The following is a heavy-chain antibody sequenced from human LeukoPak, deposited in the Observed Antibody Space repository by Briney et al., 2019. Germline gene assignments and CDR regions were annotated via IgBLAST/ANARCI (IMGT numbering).Heavy chain of an antibody. CDR1: GGSISSYY. CDR3: ARWVAVKTTFDI. V-gene: IGHV4-59*08. CDR2: IYHSGSA. J-gene: IGHJ3*02. Sequence: SETLSLTCTVSGGSISSYYWSWIRQPPGKGLEWIGYIYHSGSANYNPSLKSRVTISVDTSKNQFSLKLSSVTAADTAVYYCARWVAVKTTFDIWGQGTMATVSP. D-gene: IGHD2-21*01.